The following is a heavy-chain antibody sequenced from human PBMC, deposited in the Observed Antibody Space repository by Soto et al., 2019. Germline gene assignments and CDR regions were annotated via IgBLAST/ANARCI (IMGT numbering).Heavy chain of an antibody. J-gene: IGHJ5*02. Sequence: SETLSLTCAVYGGSFNGYYWSWLRQPPGKGPEWIGEINHSGSPNYNPSLKSRVTISVDTSKNHFSLKMTSVTAADTAVYYCATANWSHHYFDPWGQGTLVTVSS. V-gene: IGHV4-34*01. CDR2: INHSGSP. D-gene: IGHD1-1*01. CDR3: ATANWSHHYFDP. CDR1: GGSFNGYY.